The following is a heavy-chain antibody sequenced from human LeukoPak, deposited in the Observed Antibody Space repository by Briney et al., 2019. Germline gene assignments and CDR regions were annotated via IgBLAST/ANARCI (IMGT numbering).Heavy chain of an antibody. CDR1: GFTFSSYS. V-gene: IGHV3-48*01. CDR2: ISSSSSSI. D-gene: IGHD3-22*01. J-gene: IGHJ4*02. Sequence: GGSLRLSCAASGFTFSSYSMNWVRQAPGKGLEWVSYISSSSSSIYYADSVKGRFTISRDNSKNTMYLQMNSLRAEDTAVYYCARQYFGYDISGPYSHFDFWGQGTLVTVSS. CDR3: ARQYFGYDISGPYSHFDF.